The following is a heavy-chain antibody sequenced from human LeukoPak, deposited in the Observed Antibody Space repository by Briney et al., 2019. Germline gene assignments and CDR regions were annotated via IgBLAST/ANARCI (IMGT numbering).Heavy chain of an antibody. D-gene: IGHD1-14*01. CDR2: ISYDGSNK. CDR3: ARDSYRTLDY. J-gene: IGHJ4*02. V-gene: IGHV3-30-3*01. CDR1: GFTFSNYA. Sequence: QPGGSLRLSCAASGFTFSNYAMHWVRQAPGKGLEWVAVISYDGSNKYYADSVKGRFTISRDNSKNTLYLQMNSLRAEDTAVYYCARDSYRTLDYWGQGTLVTVSS.